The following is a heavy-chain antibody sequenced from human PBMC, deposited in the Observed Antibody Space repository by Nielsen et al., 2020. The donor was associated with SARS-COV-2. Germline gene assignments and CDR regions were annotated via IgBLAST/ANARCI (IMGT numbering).Heavy chain of an antibody. Sequence: ASVKVSCKASGYIFTGYYMHWVRQDTGQGLEWMGRISPSSGVTKYAQKFQGRVTITRDTSISTVYMEMSSLRSDDTAVYYCARRPARISTFGVIYGMDVWGQGTTVTVSS. V-gene: IGHV1-2*06. J-gene: IGHJ6*02. CDR1: GYIFTGYY. CDR2: ISPSSGVT. CDR3: ARRPARISTFGVIYGMDV. D-gene: IGHD3-3*01.